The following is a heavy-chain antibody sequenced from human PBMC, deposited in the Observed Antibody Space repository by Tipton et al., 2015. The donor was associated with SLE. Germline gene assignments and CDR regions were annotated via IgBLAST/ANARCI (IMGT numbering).Heavy chain of an antibody. CDR2: IYYSGTT. Sequence: TLSLTCTVSGGSITSRYWNWVRQPPGKGLEWIGYIYYSGTTSYNSSLKSRVTISVGTSKNQLSLKLTSVTAADTAVYYCARDEVADWYFDLWGRGTLVTVSS. CDR3: ARDEVADWYFDL. D-gene: IGHD2-15*01. V-gene: IGHV4-59*11. CDR1: GGSITSRY. J-gene: IGHJ2*01.